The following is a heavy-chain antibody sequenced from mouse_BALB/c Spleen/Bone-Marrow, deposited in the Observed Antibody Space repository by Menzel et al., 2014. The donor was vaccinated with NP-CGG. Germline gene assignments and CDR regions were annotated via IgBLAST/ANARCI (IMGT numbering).Heavy chain of an antibody. J-gene: IGHJ4*01. CDR2: IHPYNGDT. V-gene: IGHV1-37*01. CDR1: GFSFTDYF. CDR3: GRYGYDAMDY. Sequence: VQLQQPGPELVKPGASVKFSCRASGFSFTDYFINWVKQSPGKSLEWIGRIHPYNGDTFYNQKFKVKATLTVDKSSNTARMELLRLTAEDSADYYCGRYGYDAMDYWGQGTSVTVSS. D-gene: IGHD1-1*02.